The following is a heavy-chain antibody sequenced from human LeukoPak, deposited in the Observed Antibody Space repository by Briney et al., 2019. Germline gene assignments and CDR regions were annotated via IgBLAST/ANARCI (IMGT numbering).Heavy chain of an antibody. V-gene: IGHV1-69*06. J-gene: IGHJ4*02. CDR3: ARYPRSSGNPSPDDY. D-gene: IGHD1-26*01. CDR2: VIPIFGTA. Sequence: SVKVSCKASGYTFTSYGISWVRQAPGQGLEWMGGVIPIFGTANYAQKFQGRVTITADKSTSTAYMELSSLRSEDTAVYYCARYPRSSGNPSPDDYWGQGTLVTVSS. CDR1: GYTFTSYG.